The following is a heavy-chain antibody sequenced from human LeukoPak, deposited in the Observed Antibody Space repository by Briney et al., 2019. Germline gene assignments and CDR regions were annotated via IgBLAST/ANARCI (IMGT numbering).Heavy chain of an antibody. CDR2: IYYSGST. J-gene: IGHJ4*02. CDR3: ARFGSYKYGPRFDY. CDR1: GGSISSYY. Sequence: SETLSLTCTVSGGSISSYYWSWIRQPPGKGLEWIGYIYYSGSTNYNPSLKSRVTISVDTSKNQFSLNLTSVTAADTAVYYCARFGSYKYGPRFDYWGEGTLVTVSS. V-gene: IGHV4-59*01. D-gene: IGHD3-16*01.